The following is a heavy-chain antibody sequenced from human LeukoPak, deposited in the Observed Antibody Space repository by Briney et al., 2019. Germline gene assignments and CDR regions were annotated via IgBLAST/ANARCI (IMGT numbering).Heavy chain of an antibody. CDR3: ARGSPSAGWFDYFDY. V-gene: IGHV3-30-3*01. J-gene: IGHJ4*02. D-gene: IGHD3-10*01. Sequence: GRSLRLSCAASGFTFSSYAMHWVCQAPGKGLEWVALISYDGSNTYYADSVKGRFTISRDNSKNTLYLQLNSLRPEDTAVYYCARGSPSAGWFDYFDYWGQGSLVTVSS. CDR1: GFTFSSYA. CDR2: ISYDGSNT.